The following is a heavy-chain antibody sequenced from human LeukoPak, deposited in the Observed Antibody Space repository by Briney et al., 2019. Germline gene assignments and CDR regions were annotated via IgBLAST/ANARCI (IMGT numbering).Heavy chain of an antibody. D-gene: IGHD3-22*01. CDR3: ARDRSPEGYYDSSHWDYYHGMDV. CDR1: GGSISNYY. V-gene: IGHV4-59*01. J-gene: IGHJ6*02. CDR2: IYYSGST. Sequence: SETLSLTCTVSGGSISNYYWSWIRQPPGKGLEWIGYIYYSGSTNYNASLKRRVTISVDTSKNQFSLNPSSVTAADTAMYYCARDRSPEGYYDSSHWDYYHGMDVWGQGTTVTVSS.